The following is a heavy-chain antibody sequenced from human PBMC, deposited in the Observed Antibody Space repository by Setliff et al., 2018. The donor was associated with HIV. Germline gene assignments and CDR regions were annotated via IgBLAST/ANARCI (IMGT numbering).Heavy chain of an antibody. CDR1: SFSFSRHY. V-gene: IGHV1-46*01. CDR2: INPSDGIP. Sequence: ASVKVSCKASSFSFSRHYIHWVRQAPGQGLEWMGMINPSDGIPSYAQKFQGRVVVTRDTSRSTVYMELSSLRSEDTAVYFCTRAFPPMIPAAFDIWGLGTLVT. CDR3: TRAFPPMIPAAFDI. J-gene: IGHJ3*02. D-gene: IGHD3-22*01.